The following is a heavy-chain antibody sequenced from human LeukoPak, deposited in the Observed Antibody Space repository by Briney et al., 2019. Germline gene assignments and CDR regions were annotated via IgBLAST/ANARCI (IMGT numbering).Heavy chain of an antibody. CDR3: AREGHLVRGVMSYYYGMDV. CDR1: GYTFTSYG. J-gene: IGHJ6*02. Sequence: ASVTVSCKASGYTFTSYGISWVRQAPGQGLEWMGWISAYNGNTNYAQKLQGRVTMTTDTSTSTAYMELRSLRSDDTAVYYCAREGHLVRGVMSYYYGMDVWGQGTTVTVSS. CDR2: ISAYNGNT. D-gene: IGHD3-10*01. V-gene: IGHV1-18*01.